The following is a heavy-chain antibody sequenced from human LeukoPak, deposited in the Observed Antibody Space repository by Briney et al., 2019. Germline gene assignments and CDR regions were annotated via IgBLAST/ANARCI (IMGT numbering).Heavy chain of an antibody. CDR3: ARGHEVLLWFGEAFDY. D-gene: IGHD3-10*01. CDR1: GYTFTGYY. CDR2: INPNSGGT. V-gene: IGHV1-2*06. J-gene: IGHJ4*02. Sequence: ASVKVSCKASGYTFTGYYMHWVRQAPGQGLEWMGRINPNSGGTNYAQKFQGRVTMTRDTSISTAYMELSRLRSDDTAVYYCARGHEVLLWFGEAFDYWGQGTLDTVSS.